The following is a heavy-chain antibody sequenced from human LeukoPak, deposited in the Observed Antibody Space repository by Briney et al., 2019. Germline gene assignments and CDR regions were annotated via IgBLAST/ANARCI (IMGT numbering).Heavy chain of an antibody. Sequence: PSETLSLTCGVSGGSISNTNWWSWVRQPPGQGLEWIGEISLSGLTNYNPSLKSRVTVSLDKSKNHLSLNLTSVTAADTAVYYCASGSYSSGWYPYFEFWGQGTLETVSS. CDR3: ASGSYSSGWYPYFEF. CDR2: ISLSGLT. CDR1: GGSISNTNW. D-gene: IGHD6-19*01. V-gene: IGHV4-4*02. J-gene: IGHJ4*02.